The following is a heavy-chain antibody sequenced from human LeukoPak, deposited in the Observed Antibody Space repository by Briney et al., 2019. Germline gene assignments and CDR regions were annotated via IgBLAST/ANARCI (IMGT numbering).Heavy chain of an antibody. CDR1: GGSFSGYY. CDR2: INHSGST. J-gene: IGHJ4*02. D-gene: IGHD2-2*01. CDR3: ARGNGTSHDIDY. V-gene: IGHV4-34*01. Sequence: PSETLSLTCSVSGGSFSGYYWSWIRQPPGKGLEWIGEINHSGSTNHNPSLKGRVTISVDTSKNQFSLKLSSVTAADTAVYYCARGNGTSHDIDYWGQGTLVTVSS.